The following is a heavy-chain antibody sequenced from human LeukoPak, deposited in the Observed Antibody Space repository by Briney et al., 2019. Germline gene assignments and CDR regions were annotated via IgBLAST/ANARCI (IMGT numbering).Heavy chain of an antibody. V-gene: IGHV3-48*03. CDR1: GFTFSSYE. CDR3: ARIEVKAYYDILTGYYNGY. CDR2: ISSSGSTI. D-gene: IGHD3-9*01. J-gene: IGHJ4*02. Sequence: GGSLRLSCAASGFTFSSYEMNWVRQAPGKGLEWASYISSSGSTIYYADSVKGRFTISRDNAKNSLYLQMNSLRAEDTAVYYCARIEVKAYYDILTGYYNGYWGQGTLVTVSS.